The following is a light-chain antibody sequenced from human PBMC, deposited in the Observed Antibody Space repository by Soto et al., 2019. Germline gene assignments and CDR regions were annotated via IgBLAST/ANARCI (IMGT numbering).Light chain of an antibody. CDR3: QSFDISNVV. Sequence: FMLTPPHSVSESPGKTVTISCTRSSGSIASNYVQWYQQRPGSAPTPVIYEDSQRPSGVPDRFSGSIDSSSNSASLTISRLKTEDEADYYCQSFDISNVVFGGGTKVTVL. CDR1: SGSIASNY. J-gene: IGLJ2*01. V-gene: IGLV6-57*04. CDR2: EDS.